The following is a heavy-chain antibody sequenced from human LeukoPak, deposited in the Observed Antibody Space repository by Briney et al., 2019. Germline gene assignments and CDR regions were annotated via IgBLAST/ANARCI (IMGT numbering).Heavy chain of an antibody. CDR1: GFTFSNYA. CDR3: ARDPSGNYVGAFDFQR. CDR2: ISGVNT. J-gene: IGHJ1*01. V-gene: IGHV3-23*01. D-gene: IGHD4-11*01. Sequence: PGGSLRLSCAASGFTFSNYALTWVRQAPGEGLEWVSSISGVNTHYADSVKGRFSISRYNYKNTLYLQMSSLRAEDTAVYYCARDPSGNYVGAFDFQRRGQGTLVTVSS.